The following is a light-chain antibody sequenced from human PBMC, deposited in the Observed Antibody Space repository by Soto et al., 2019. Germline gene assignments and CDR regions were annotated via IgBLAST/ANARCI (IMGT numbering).Light chain of an antibody. CDR1: SSDVGGYNY. Sequence: QTALTQPRSVSGSPGQSVTISCTGTSSDVGGYNYVSWYQQHPGKATKLMIYDVGKRPSGVPDRFSGSKSGNTASLTISGLQAEDEADYYCCSYAGSYTLVFGGGTKVTVL. V-gene: IGLV2-11*01. CDR2: DVG. CDR3: CSYAGSYTLV. J-gene: IGLJ2*01.